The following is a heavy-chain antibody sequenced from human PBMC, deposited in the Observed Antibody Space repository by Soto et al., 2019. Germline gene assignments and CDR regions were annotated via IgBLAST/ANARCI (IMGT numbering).Heavy chain of an antibody. Sequence: SETLSLTCTVSGGSISSSSYYWGWIRQPPGKGLEWIGSIYYSGSTYYNPSLKSRVTISVDTSKNQLSLQLNSVTPDDTAVYYCVRLIGNSWLDSWGQGTLVTVSS. CDR2: IYYSGST. J-gene: IGHJ5*01. V-gene: IGHV4-39*01. CDR1: GGSISSSSYY. CDR3: VRLIGNSWLDS.